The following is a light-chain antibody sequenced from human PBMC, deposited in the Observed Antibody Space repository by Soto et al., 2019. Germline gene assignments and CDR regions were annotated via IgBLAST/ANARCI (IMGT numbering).Light chain of an antibody. CDR1: SSDIGSYNY. Sequence: QSALTQPASVSGSPGQSITISCTGTSSDIGSYNYVSWYQQHPGKAPKLMIYEVNNRPSGVSNRFSGSKSGNTASLTISGLKAEDEADYYCSSYTSSSTQVFGGGTKLTVL. J-gene: IGLJ3*02. CDR2: EVN. V-gene: IGLV2-14*01. CDR3: SSYTSSSTQV.